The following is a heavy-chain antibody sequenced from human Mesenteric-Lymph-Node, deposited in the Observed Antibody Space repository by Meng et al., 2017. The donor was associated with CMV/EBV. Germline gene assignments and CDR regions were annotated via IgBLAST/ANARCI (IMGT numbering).Heavy chain of an antibody. CDR2: IRSDERDK. J-gene: IGHJ4*02. V-gene: IGHV3-30*02. D-gene: IGHD1-26*01. Sequence: GESLKISCAASGFTFSTYAMHWVRQAPGKGLEWVAFIRSDERDKYTADSVKGRFTMSRDNAKDSLYLQMNNLRADDTAVYFCARLVGGSRADYWGRGTLVTVSS. CDR1: GFTFSTYA. CDR3: ARLVGGSRADY.